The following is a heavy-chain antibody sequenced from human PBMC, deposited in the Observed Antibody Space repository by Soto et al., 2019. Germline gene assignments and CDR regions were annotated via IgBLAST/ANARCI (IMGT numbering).Heavy chain of an antibody. CDR2: ISGSGGST. V-gene: IGHV3-23*01. CDR1: GFTFSSYA. D-gene: IGHD3-3*01. J-gene: IGHJ4*02. Sequence: GGSLRLSCAASGFTFSSYAMSWVRQAPGKGLEWVSAISGSGGSTYYADSGKGRFTISRDTSKNTLYLQMNSLRAEDTAVYYCAKDLGRVRFLEWSHPPRDYWGQGTLVTVSS. CDR3: AKDLGRVRFLEWSHPPRDY.